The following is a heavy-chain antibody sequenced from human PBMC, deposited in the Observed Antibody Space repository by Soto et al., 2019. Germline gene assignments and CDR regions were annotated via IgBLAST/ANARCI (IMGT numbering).Heavy chain of an antibody. V-gene: IGHV3-30*18. D-gene: IGHD3-16*01. CDR3: AKLSFQTLAAGMDV. CDR1: GFTFSSYG. Sequence: PVGSLRLSCAASGFTFSSYGMHWVRQAPGKGLEWVAVISYDGSNKYYADSVKGRFTISRDNSKNTLYLQMNSLRAEDTAAYYCAKLSFQTLAAGMDVWGQGTTVTVSS. CDR2: ISYDGSNK. J-gene: IGHJ6*02.